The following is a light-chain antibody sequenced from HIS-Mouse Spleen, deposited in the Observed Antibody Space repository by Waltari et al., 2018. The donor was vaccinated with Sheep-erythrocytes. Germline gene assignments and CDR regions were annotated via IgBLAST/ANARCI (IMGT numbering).Light chain of an antibody. V-gene: IGLV2-14*01. CDR3: CSYAGSSTPWV. CDR2: EVS. CDR1: SSDVVGYNY. J-gene: IGLJ3*02. Sequence: QSALTQPASVSGSPGQSITISCTGTSSDVVGYNYVSWYQQHPGKAPKLMIYEVSNRPSGVSNRFSGSKSGNTASLTISGLQAEDEADYYCCSYAGSSTPWVFGGGTKLTVL.